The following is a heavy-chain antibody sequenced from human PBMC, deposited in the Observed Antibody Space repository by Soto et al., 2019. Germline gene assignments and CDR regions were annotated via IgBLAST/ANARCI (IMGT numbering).Heavy chain of an antibody. D-gene: IGHD4-17*01. Sequence: PPDTMSLTCTVSGGNISSHYWSWIRQPPGKGLEWIGYIYYSGSTNYSPSLKSRVTISVDTSKNQLSLKLSSVTAADTAVYYCARRYGYYFDYWGQGTLVTVSS. CDR2: IYYSGST. CDR3: ARRYGYYFDY. J-gene: IGHJ4*02. V-gene: IGHV4-59*08. CDR1: GGNISSHY.